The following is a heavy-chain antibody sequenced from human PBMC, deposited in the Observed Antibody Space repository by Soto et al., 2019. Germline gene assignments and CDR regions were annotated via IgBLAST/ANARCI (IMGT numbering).Heavy chain of an antibody. V-gene: IGHV3-23*01. CDR2: ISGSGGST. CDR1: GFTFSSYA. Sequence: GGSLRLSCAASGFTFSSYAMSWVRQAPGKGLEWVSAISGSGGSTYYADSVKGRFTISRDNSKNTLYLQMNSLRAEDTAVYYCAKAYNWNYWGGTGFDPWGQGTLVTVSS. D-gene: IGHD1-7*01. CDR3: AKAYNWNYWGGTGFDP. J-gene: IGHJ5*02.